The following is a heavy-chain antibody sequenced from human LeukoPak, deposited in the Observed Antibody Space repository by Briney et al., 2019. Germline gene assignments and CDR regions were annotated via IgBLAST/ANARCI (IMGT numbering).Heavy chain of an antibody. CDR1: GGSISTYY. D-gene: IGHD3-22*01. V-gene: IGHV4-59*08. J-gene: IGHJ6*03. Sequence: NSSETLSLTCTVPGGSISTYYWSWIRQPPGKGLEWIGYIYYSGSTNCNPSLKSRVTISVDTSKNQFSLKLSSVTAADTAVYYCARHPYYYDSSGSYMDVWGKGTTVTVSS. CDR3: ARHPYYYDSSGSYMDV. CDR2: IYYSGST.